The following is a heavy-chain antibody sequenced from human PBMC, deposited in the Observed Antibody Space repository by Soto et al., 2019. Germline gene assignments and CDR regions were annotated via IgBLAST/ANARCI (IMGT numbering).Heavy chain of an antibody. D-gene: IGHD3-16*02. CDR3: ARIPAYYDYVWGSYRYTDV. J-gene: IGHJ4*02. V-gene: IGHV2-26*01. CDR1: GFSLSNARMG. CDR2: IFSNDEK. Sequence: QVTLKESGPVLVKPTETLTLTCTVSGFSLSNARMGVSWIRQPPGKALEWLAHIFSNDEKSYSTSLKSRLTISKDTSKSQVVLTMTNMDPVDTATYYCARIPAYYDYVWGSYRYTDVWGQGTLVTVSS.